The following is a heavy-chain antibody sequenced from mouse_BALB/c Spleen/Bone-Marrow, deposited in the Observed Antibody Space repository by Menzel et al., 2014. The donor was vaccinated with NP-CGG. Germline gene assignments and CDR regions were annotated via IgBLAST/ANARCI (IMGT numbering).Heavy chain of an antibody. Sequence: EVQRVESGGGLVQPGGSPKLSCAASGFDFSRYWMSWVRQAPGKGLEWIGEINPDSSTITYTPSLKDKFIISRDNAKNTLYLQMSKVRSEDTALYYCASLHHYGFSAYWGQGTLVTVSA. CDR3: ASLHHYGFSAY. CDR2: INPDSSTI. D-gene: IGHD1-2*01. CDR1: GFDFSRYW. V-gene: IGHV4-1*02. J-gene: IGHJ3*01.